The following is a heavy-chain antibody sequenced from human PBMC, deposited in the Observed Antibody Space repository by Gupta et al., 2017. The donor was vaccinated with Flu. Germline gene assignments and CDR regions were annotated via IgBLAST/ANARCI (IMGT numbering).Heavy chain of an antibody. D-gene: IGHD3-10*01. CDR3: ARVRYGSDYFDY. CDR1: GGSITSYY. J-gene: IGHJ4*02. Sequence: QVQLQESGPGLVKPSETLSLTCTVSGGSITSYYWSWIRQPPGMGPEWIGYIYHSGSTNYNPSLTSRVTISVDTSKNQFSLKLSSVTAADTAVYYCARVRYGSDYFDYWGQGTPVTVSS. CDR2: IYHSGST. V-gene: IGHV4-59*01.